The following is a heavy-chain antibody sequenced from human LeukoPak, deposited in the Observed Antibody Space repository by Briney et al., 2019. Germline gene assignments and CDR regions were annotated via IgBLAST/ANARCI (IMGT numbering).Heavy chain of an antibody. Sequence: GGSLRLSCAASRFTFSSYWMHWVRQAPGKGPVWVSRVNSDGSSTNYADSVKGRFTISRDNARNTLYLQMNSLRAEDTALYYCTRADTVVVVPDFWGQGTLVTVSS. V-gene: IGHV3-74*01. CDR3: TRADTVVVVPDF. CDR2: VNSDGSST. D-gene: IGHD2-15*01. J-gene: IGHJ4*02. CDR1: RFTFSSYW.